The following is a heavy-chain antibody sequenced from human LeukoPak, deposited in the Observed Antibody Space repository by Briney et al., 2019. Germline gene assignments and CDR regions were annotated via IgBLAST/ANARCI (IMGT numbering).Heavy chain of an antibody. CDR3: ARHASYYYDSSGFNWFDP. CDR2: IYYSGST. D-gene: IGHD3-22*01. Sequence: SETLSLTCTVSGGSISSSSYYWGWIRQPPGKGLVWIGSIYYSGSTYYNPSLKSRVTISVDTSKNQFSLKLSSVTAADTAVYYCARHASYYYDSSGFNWFDPWGQGTLVTVSS. CDR1: GGSISSSSYY. V-gene: IGHV4-39*01. J-gene: IGHJ5*02.